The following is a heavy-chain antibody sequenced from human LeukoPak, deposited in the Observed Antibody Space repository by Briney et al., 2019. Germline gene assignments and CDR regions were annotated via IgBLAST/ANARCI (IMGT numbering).Heavy chain of an antibody. CDR2: INAANGNT. CDR3: ARDLGYCSGGSCTEFIY. D-gene: IGHD2-15*01. J-gene: IGHJ4*02. CDR1: GYTFTNYA. Sequence: ASVKVSCKASGYTFTNYAMHWVRQAPGQRFEWVGWINAANGNTKYSEKFQGRVTITRDTSASTAYMELSSLRSEDTAVYYCARDLGYCSGGSCTEFIYWGQGTLFTVSS. V-gene: IGHV1-3*01.